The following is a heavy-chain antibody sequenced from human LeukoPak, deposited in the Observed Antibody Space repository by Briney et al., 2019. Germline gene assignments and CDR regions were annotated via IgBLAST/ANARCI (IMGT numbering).Heavy chain of an antibody. J-gene: IGHJ3*02. CDR1: GYSISSGYY. CDR2: IYHSGST. V-gene: IGHV4-38-2*02. CDR3: ARVQWLVYAFDI. Sequence: KSSETLSLTCTVSGYSISSGYYWGWIRQPPGKGLEWIGSIYHSGSTYYNPSLKSRVTISVDTSKNQFSLKLSSVTAADTAVYYCARVQWLVYAFDIWGQGTMVTVSS. D-gene: IGHD6-19*01.